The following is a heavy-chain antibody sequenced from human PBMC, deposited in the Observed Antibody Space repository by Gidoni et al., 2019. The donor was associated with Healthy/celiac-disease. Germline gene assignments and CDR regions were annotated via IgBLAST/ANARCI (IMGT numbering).Heavy chain of an antibody. J-gene: IGHJ3*02. CDR1: GFTFSSYG. CDR2: ISYDGSNK. Sequence: QVQLVESGGGVVQPGRSLRLPCAASGFTFSSYGMHWVRQAPGKGLEWVAVISYDGSNKYYADSVKGRFTISRDNSKNTLYLQMNSLRAEDTAVYYCAKGAMIVYDAFDIWGQGTMVTVSS. D-gene: IGHD3-22*01. V-gene: IGHV3-30*18. CDR3: AKGAMIVYDAFDI.